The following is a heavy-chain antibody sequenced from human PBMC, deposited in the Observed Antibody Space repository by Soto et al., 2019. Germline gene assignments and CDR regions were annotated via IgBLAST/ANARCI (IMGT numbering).Heavy chain of an antibody. D-gene: IGHD3-22*01. CDR3: ARNGAYYDSSGFPSDFFDY. V-gene: IGHV1-3*01. Sequence: GASVKVSCKTSGYIFTDYVLHWVRQAPGQSLQWMGWINAGNGNTKYSQDFQGRVSITTDTSASTTYMELSSLRSEDTAVYYCARNGAYYDSSGFPSDFFDYWGQGTLVTVSS. CDR1: GYIFTDYV. CDR2: INAGNGNT. J-gene: IGHJ4*02.